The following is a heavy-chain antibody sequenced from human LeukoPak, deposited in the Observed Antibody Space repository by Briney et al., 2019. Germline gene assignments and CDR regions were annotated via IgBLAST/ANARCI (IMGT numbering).Heavy chain of an antibody. Sequence: SVTVSCTASGGTFSSYAISWVRQAPGQGVEWMGGIIPIFGTANYAQKFQGRVTITADESTSTAYMELSSLRSEDTAVYYCARTAYYYDSSGYYYNYWGQGTLVTVSS. D-gene: IGHD3-22*01. CDR2: IIPIFGTA. CDR3: ARTAYYYDSSGYYYNY. CDR1: GGTFSSYA. J-gene: IGHJ4*02. V-gene: IGHV1-69*13.